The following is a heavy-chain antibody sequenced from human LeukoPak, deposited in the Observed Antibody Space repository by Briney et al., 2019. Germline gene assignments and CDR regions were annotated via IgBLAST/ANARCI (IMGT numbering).Heavy chain of an antibody. D-gene: IGHD5-18*01. CDR2: IVPIFGTT. V-gene: IGHV1-69*08. CDR3: ARALGGYRNYMDV. CDR1: GGTLGPYR. J-gene: IGHJ6*03. Sequence: SVRVSCKTSGGTLGPYRFNWVRQAPGQGLAWMGRIVPIFGTTDVAQKFQGRVTITADRSTSTAYMDLISLTSEDTAVYYCARALGGYRNYMDVWDIGTTVTVSS.